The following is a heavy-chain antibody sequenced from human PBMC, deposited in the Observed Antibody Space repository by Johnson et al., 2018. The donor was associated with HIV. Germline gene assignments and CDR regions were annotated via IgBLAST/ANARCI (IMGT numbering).Heavy chain of an antibody. CDR2: ISGSGGST. CDR1: GFTFSSYA. Sequence: VQLVESGGGLVQPGGSLRLSCAASGFTFSSYAMSWVRQAPGKGLEWVSAISGSGGSTYYADSVKGRFTISRDNSKNTLYLQMNSLRAEDTAVDYCAKDRIQLWLAETSSNDAFDIWGQGTMVTVSS. CDR3: AKDRIQLWLAETSSNDAFDI. V-gene: IGHV3-23*04. J-gene: IGHJ3*02. D-gene: IGHD5-18*01.